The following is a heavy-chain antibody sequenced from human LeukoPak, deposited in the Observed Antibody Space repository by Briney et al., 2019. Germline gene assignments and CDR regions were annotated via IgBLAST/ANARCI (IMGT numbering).Heavy chain of an antibody. CDR3: ARQGGRLRPYYYGMDV. J-gene: IGHJ6*02. D-gene: IGHD5/OR15-5a*01. Sequence: SETLSLTCTVSGGSISSYYWSWIRQPPGKGLEWIGYIYYSGSTNYNPSLKSRVTISVDTSKNQFSLKLSSVTAADTAVYYCARQGGRLRPYYYGMDVWGQGTTVTVSS. CDR2: IYYSGST. V-gene: IGHV4-59*08. CDR1: GGSISSYY.